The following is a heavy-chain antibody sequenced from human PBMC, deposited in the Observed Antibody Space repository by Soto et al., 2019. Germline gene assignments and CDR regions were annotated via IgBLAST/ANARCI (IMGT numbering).Heavy chain of an antibody. D-gene: IGHD3-16*02. J-gene: IGHJ5*02. CDR1: GGSIDDYY. CDR2: ISDRGST. V-gene: IGHV4-59*01. CDR3: ARDRWTARANWFDP. Sequence: QVELQQSGPGLVKPSETLSLTCTVFGGSIDDYYWSWIRQSPGKGLEWIGHISDRGSTDYNASIKSRVTISVDRSKKQFSLKVTSVTAADTAVYYCARDRWTARANWFDPWGQGTLVTVSS.